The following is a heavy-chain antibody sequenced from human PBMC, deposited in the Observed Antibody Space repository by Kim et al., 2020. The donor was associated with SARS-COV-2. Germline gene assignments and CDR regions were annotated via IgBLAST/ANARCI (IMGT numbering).Heavy chain of an antibody. J-gene: IGHJ4*02. Sequence: GGSLRLSYAASGFTFSSYEMNWVRQAPGKGLEWVSYISSSGSTIYYADSVKGRFTISRDNAKNSLYLQMNSLRAEDTAVYYCARGGAYSGYDWIAYYFDYWGQGTLVTVSS. CDR3: ARGGAYSGYDWIAYYFDY. CDR1: GFTFSSYE. V-gene: IGHV3-48*03. D-gene: IGHD5-12*01. CDR2: ISSSGSTI.